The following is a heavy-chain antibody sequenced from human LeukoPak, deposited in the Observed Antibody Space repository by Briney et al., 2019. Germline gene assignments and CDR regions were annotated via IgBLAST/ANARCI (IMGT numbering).Heavy chain of an antibody. V-gene: IGHV4-34*01. D-gene: IGHD6-13*01. CDR3: AREAVAAAGRIDY. Sequence: PSETLSLTCAVYGGSFSGYYWSWIRQPPGKGLEWIGEINHSGSTNYNPSLKSRVTISVDTSKNQFSLKLSSVTAADAAVYYCAREAVAAAGRIDYWGQGTLVTVSS. J-gene: IGHJ4*02. CDR2: INHSGST. CDR1: GGSFSGYY.